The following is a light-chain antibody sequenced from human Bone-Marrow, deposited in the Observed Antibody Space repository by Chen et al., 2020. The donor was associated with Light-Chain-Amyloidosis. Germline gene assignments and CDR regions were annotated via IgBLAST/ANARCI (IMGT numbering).Light chain of an antibody. Sequence: EIVMTQSPATLSVSPGERVTLSCRASQSVSSRLAWYQHKPGQAPRLLIYDASTRATAIPDRFSGSGSGTEFTLTISGLQSEDFAVYYCQQYSKWPPRTFGPGTKVDI. CDR3: QQYSKWPPRT. V-gene: IGKV3-15*01. CDR1: QSVSSR. CDR2: DAS. J-gene: IGKJ3*01.